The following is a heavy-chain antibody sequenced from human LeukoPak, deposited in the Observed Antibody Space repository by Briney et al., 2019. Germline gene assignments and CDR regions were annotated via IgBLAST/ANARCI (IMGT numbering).Heavy chain of an antibody. CDR2: FHSYGDT. V-gene: IGHV4-34*01. D-gene: IGHD4-17*01. CDR1: GGSFSGYY. Sequence: SETLSLTCAVYGGSFSGYYWSWIRQPPGKGLEWIGTFHSYGDTYYNPSLMSRVSISVDSSKNQLSLNLTSVTAADTAVYYCARFPTGFPNWVDPWGQGTLVTVSS. CDR3: ARFPTGFPNWVDP. J-gene: IGHJ5*02.